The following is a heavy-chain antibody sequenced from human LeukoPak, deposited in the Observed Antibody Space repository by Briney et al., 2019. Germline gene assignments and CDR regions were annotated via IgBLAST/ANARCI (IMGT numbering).Heavy chain of an antibody. D-gene: IGHD2-15*01. CDR1: GYTFTGYY. Sequence: ASVKVSCKASGYTFTGYYMHWVRQAPGQGLEWMGWINPNSGGTNYAQKFQGRVTMTRDTSISTAYMELSRLRSDDTAVYYCARVGLAATPFWFDPWGQGTLVTVSS. CDR2: INPNSGGT. V-gene: IGHV1-2*02. J-gene: IGHJ5*02. CDR3: ARVGLAATPFWFDP.